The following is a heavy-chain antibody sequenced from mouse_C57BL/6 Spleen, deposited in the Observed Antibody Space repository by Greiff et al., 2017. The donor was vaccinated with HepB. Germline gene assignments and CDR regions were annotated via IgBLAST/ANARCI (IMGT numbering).Heavy chain of an antibody. CDR1: GYTFTSYW. D-gene: IGHD2-3*01. Sequence: QVQLKQPGAELVRPGSSVKLSCKASGYTFTSYWMHWVKQRPIQGLEWIGNIDPSDSETHYNQKFKDKATLTVDKSSSTAYMQLSSLTSEDSAVYYGARGGWLLSGWDYGGQGTSGTVSS. CDR3: ARGGWLLSGWDY. J-gene: IGHJ4*01. V-gene: IGHV1-52*01. CDR2: IDPSDSET.